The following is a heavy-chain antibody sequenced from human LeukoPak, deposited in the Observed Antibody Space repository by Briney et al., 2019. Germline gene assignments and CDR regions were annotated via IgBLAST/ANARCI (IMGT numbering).Heavy chain of an antibody. D-gene: IGHD2-2*01. J-gene: IGHJ4*02. Sequence: PSETLSLTCTVSGGSISSSSYYWGWIRQPPGKGLEWIGSIYYSGSTYYNPSLKSQVTISVDTSKNQFSLKLSSVTAADTAVYYCASLLLGYCSSTSCRRPFDYWGQGTLVTVSS. CDR1: GGSISSSSYY. CDR2: IYYSGST. CDR3: ASLLLGYCSSTSCRRPFDY. V-gene: IGHV4-39*01.